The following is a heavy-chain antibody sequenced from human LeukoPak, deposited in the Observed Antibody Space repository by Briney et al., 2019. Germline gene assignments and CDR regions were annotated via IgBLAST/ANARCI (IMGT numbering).Heavy chain of an antibody. CDR1: GFTLDDYA. V-gene: IGHV3-9*03. Sequence: GGSLRLSCAASGFTLDDYAMHWVRQSPGKGLEWVSGISWNSGSIGYADSVKGRFTISRDNAKNSLYLQMNSLRAEDMALYYCAKDHGDSYYYYYMDVWGKGTTVTVSS. J-gene: IGHJ6*03. CDR3: AKDHGDSYYYYYMDV. CDR2: ISWNSGSI. D-gene: IGHD4-17*01.